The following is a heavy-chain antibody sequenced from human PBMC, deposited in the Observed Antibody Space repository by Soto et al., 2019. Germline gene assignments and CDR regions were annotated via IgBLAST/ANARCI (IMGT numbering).Heavy chain of an antibody. CDR1: GFTVSSNY. CDR2: IYTDGST. V-gene: IGHV3-66*01. J-gene: IGHJ4*02. CDR3: LGHDYGGH. Sequence: EVQLVESGGGLVQPGGSLRLSCAASGFTVSSNYVSWVRQAPGKGLGWVSVIYTDGSTYYANSVKDRFTISRDNSKNTVYLQVNSLRADDTAVYYCLGHDYGGHWGQGTLVTVSS. D-gene: IGHD4-17*01.